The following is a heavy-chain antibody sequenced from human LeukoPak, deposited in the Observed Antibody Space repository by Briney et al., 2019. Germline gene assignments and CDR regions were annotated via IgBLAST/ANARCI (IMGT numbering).Heavy chain of an antibody. CDR2: TYYRSKWYN. V-gene: IGHV6-1*01. Sequence: SQTLSLTCAISGDSVSSNSAAWNWIRQSPSRGLEWLGRTYYRSKWYNDYAVSVKSRITINPDTSKNQFSLQLNSVTPEDTAVYYCAREMVVVAATRYYFYYYMDVWGKGTTVTVS. D-gene: IGHD2-15*01. CDR1: GDSVSSNSAA. J-gene: IGHJ6*03. CDR3: AREMVVVAATRYYFYYYMDV.